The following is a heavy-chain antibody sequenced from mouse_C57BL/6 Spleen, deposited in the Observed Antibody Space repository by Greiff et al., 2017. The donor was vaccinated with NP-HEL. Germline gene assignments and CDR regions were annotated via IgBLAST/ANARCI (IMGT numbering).Heavy chain of an antibody. Sequence: VKLQQPGAELVMPGASVKLSCKASGYTFTSYWMHWVKQRPGQGLEWIGEIDPSDSYTNYNQQFKGKSTLTVDKSSSTAYMQLSSLTSEDSAVYYCARGDGNYAMDYWGQGTSVTVSS. CDR1: GYTFTSYW. CDR3: ARGDGNYAMDY. V-gene: IGHV1-69*01. J-gene: IGHJ4*01. D-gene: IGHD2-1*01. CDR2: IDPSDSYT.